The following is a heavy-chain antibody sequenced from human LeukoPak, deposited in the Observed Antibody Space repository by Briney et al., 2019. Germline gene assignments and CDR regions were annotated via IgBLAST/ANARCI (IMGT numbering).Heavy chain of an antibody. V-gene: IGHV4-31*03. J-gene: IGHJ5*02. Sequence: PSQTLSLTCSVSGDSISSADHYWTWIRHHPEKGLEWIGYIHYSGNTYFNPSLRSRITISMDTSKNYFSLNLTSVTAADTAVYYCARTVPVATLGGLDPWGQGTLVTVSP. CDR1: GDSISSADHY. CDR3: ARTVPVATLGGLDP. CDR2: IHYSGNT. D-gene: IGHD2-2*01.